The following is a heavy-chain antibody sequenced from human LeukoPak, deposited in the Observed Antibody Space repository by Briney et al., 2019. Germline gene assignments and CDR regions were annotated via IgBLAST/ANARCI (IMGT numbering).Heavy chain of an antibody. CDR3: AKDPYDSRTRGLYYFDY. D-gene: IGHD3-22*01. Sequence: PGGSLRLSCAASGFTFSSYGMHWVRQAPGKGLEWVAFIRYDGSNKYYADSVKGRFTISRDNSKNTLYLQMNSLRAEGTAVYYCAKDPYDSRTRGLYYFDYWGQGTLVTVSS. V-gene: IGHV3-30*02. CDR1: GFTFSSYG. J-gene: IGHJ4*02. CDR2: IRYDGSNK.